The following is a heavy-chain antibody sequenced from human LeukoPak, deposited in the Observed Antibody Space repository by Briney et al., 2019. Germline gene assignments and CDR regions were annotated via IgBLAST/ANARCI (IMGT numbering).Heavy chain of an antibody. CDR3: ARWHCSGGSCLFDY. CDR1: GGSISSYY. J-gene: IGHJ4*02. D-gene: IGHD2-15*01. V-gene: IGHV4-59*01. Sequence: SETLSLTCTVSGGSISSYYWSWIRQPPGKGLEWIGYIYYSGSTNYNPSLKSRVAISVDTSKNQFSLKLSSVTAADTAVYYCARWHCSGGSCLFDYWGQGTLVTVSS. CDR2: IYYSGST.